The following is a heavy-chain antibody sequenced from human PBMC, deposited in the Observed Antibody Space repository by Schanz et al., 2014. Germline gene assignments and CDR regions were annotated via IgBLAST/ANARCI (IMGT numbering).Heavy chain of an antibody. Sequence: QIQLVQSGPEVKKPGATVKVSCKASGYIFINSGISWVRQAPGQGLEWMGWISVYNHNKEYDQKFQGRVTMTTDTSTSAAYMALTDLRSDDTAVYYCARDRRFFDRDDLYYFDSWGQGTAVIVSS. CDR1: GYIFINSG. CDR2: ISVYNHNK. D-gene: IGHD3-3*01. V-gene: IGHV1-18*01. CDR3: ARDRRFFDRDDLYYFDS. J-gene: IGHJ4*03.